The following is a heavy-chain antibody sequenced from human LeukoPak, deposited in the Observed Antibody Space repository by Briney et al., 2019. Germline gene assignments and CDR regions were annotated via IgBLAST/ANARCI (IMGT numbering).Heavy chain of an antibody. CDR3: ARDPVRGVPRSDWFDP. D-gene: IGHD3-10*01. CDR1: GGSFSGYY. V-gene: IGHV4-34*01. CDR2: INHSGST. J-gene: IGHJ5*01. Sequence: PSETLSLTCAVYGGSFSGYYWSWIRQPPGKGLEWIGEINHSGSTNYNPSLKSRVTISVDTSKNQFSLKLSSVTAADTAVYYCARDPVRGVPRSDWFDPWGQGTTVTVSS.